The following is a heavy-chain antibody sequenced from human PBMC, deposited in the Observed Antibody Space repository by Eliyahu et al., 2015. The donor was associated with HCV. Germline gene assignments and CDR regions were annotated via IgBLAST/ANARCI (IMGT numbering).Heavy chain of an antibody. D-gene: IGHD3-16*02. CDR1: GFTFXNYA. Sequence: QVQLVESGGGVVQPGRSLRLSCAASGFTFXNYAMHWVRQAPGKGLEWVAVITYDGDNKYYADSVKGRFTISRDNSKNTLSLQMNSLRLEDTAVYYCARDLVGGIIRPSGGDYWGQGTLVTVSS. CDR3: ARDLVGGIIRPSGGDY. J-gene: IGHJ4*02. CDR2: ITYDGDNK. V-gene: IGHV3-30*01.